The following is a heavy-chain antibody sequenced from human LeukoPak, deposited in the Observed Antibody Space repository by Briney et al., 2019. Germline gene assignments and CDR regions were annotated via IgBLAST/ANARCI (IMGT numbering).Heavy chain of an antibody. J-gene: IGHJ4*02. Sequence: GGSLRLSCAASGFTFSSYWISWVRQMPGKGLEWMGRIDPSDSYTNYSPSFQGHVTISADKSISTAYLQWSSLKASDTAMYYCARLASARYSYYFDYWGQGTLVTVSS. D-gene: IGHD2-15*01. CDR2: IDPSDSYT. V-gene: IGHV5-10-1*01. CDR3: ARLASARYSYYFDY. CDR1: GFTFSSYW.